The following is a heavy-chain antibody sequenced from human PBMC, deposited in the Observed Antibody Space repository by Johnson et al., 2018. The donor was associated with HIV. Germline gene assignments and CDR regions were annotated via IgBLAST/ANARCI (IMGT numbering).Heavy chain of an antibody. J-gene: IGHJ3*02. CDR3: ASPLPTGTTSLDAFDI. D-gene: IGHD1-7*01. CDR1: GFTVSSNY. CDR2: SCSGGST. Sequence: VQLVESGGGLIQRGGSLRLSCAASGFTVSSNYMSWVRQAPGKGLEWVSAISCSGGSTYYADSVKGRFTISRDNSNNKLYLQMNSRRPEDTAVYYCASPLPTGTTSLDAFDIWGQGTMVTVSS. V-gene: IGHV3-53*01.